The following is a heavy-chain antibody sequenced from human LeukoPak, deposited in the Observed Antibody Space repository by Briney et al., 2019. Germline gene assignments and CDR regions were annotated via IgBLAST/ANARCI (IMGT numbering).Heavy chain of an antibody. Sequence: ASVKVSCKASGYTFTGYYMHWVRQAPGQGLEWMGWINPNSGGTNYAQKFQGWVTMTRDTSISTAYMELSRLRSDDTAVYYCARDGWTVVTGAYYFDYWGQGTLVTVSS. J-gene: IGHJ4*02. V-gene: IGHV1-2*04. D-gene: IGHD4-23*01. CDR1: GYTFTGYY. CDR3: ARDGWTVVTGAYYFDY. CDR2: INPNSGGT.